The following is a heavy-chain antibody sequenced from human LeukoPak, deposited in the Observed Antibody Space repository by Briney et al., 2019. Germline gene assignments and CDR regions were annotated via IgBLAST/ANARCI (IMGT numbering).Heavy chain of an antibody. CDR3: ARTSRYNTRKGFDY. D-gene: IGHD1-20*01. CDR1: GYSFTDYW. Sequence: GESLKISCKGSGYSFTDYWIGWARQMPGKGPEWMGIIFPGDSDTRYSPSFEGQVTISVDKSISTAYLQWSSLKASDTAMYFCARTSRYNTRKGFDYWGQRSLVTVSS. J-gene: IGHJ4*02. CDR2: IFPGDSDT. V-gene: IGHV5-51*01.